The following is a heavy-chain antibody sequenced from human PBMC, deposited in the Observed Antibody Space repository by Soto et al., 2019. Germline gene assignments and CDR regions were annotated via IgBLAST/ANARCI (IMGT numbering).Heavy chain of an antibody. CDR2: IWYDGSNK. V-gene: IGHV3-33*01. Sequence: GGSLRLSCAASGFTFSSYGMHWVRQAPGKGLEWVAVIWYDGSNKYYADSVKGRFTISRDNSKNTLYLQMNSLRAEDTAVYYCARDSDGYYSNFDYWGQGTLVTVSS. CDR3: ARDSDGYYSNFDY. CDR1: GFTFSSYG. J-gene: IGHJ4*02. D-gene: IGHD3-22*01.